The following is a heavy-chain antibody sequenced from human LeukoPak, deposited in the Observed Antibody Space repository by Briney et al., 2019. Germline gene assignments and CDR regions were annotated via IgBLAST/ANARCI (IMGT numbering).Heavy chain of an antibody. V-gene: IGHV1-69*05. CDR1: GGTFSSYA. CDR3: ARGGYSYGYPNAYFDY. D-gene: IGHD5-18*01. CDR2: IIPIFGTA. Sequence: SVKVSCKASGGTFSSYAISWVRQAPGQGLEWMGGIIPIFGTANYAQKFQGRVTITTDESASTAYMELSSLRSEETAVYYCARGGYSYGYPNAYFDYWGQGTLVTVSS. J-gene: IGHJ4*02.